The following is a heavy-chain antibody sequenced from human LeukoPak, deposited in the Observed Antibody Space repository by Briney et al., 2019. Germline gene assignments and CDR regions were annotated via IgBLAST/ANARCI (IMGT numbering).Heavy chain of an antibody. Sequence: GGSLRLSCAASGFTFSSYAMSWVRQAPGKGLEWVSAISGSGGSTYYADSVKGRFTISRDNSKNTLYLQMNSLRAEDTAVYYCAKSPSYCSGSSCYKLLDYWGQGTLVTVSS. CDR3: AKSPSYCSGSSCYKLLDY. J-gene: IGHJ4*02. V-gene: IGHV3-23*01. CDR2: ISGSGGST. D-gene: IGHD2-15*01. CDR1: GFTFSSYA.